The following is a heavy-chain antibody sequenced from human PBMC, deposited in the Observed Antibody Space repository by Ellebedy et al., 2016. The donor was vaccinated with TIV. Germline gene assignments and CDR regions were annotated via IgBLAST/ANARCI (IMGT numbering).Heavy chain of an antibody. CDR3: ARSQGSSWYVD. Sequence: SETLSLXXAISGDSVSSNSAAWSWIRQSPSRGLEWLGRTYYRSKWYNDYALSVRSRIIINPDTSKNQFSLQLNSVTPEDTAVYYCARSQGSSWYVDWGQGTLVTVSS. V-gene: IGHV6-1*01. CDR2: TYYRSKWYN. CDR1: GDSVSSNSAA. D-gene: IGHD6-13*01. J-gene: IGHJ4*02.